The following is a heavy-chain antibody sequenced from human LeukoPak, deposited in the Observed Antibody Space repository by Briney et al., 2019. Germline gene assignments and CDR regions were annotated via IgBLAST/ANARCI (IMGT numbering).Heavy chain of an antibody. CDR2: ISGSGGST. J-gene: IGHJ6*03. CDR3: AREVDPSSYYYMDV. CDR1: GFTFSSYA. V-gene: IGHV3-23*01. D-gene: IGHD5-12*01. Sequence: GGSLRLSCAASGFTFSSYAMSWVRQAPGKGLEWVSAISGSGGSTYYADSVKGRFTISRDNSKNTLYLQMNSLRAEDTAVYYCAREVDPSSYYYMDVWGKGTTVTVSS.